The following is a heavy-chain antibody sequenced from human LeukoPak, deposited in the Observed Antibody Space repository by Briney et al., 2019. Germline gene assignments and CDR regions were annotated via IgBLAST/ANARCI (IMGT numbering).Heavy chain of an antibody. CDR2: ISGSGSSA. V-gene: IGHV3-23*01. CDR1: GFTFSRFA. J-gene: IGHJ3*02. Sequence: GRSLRLSCAVSGFTFSRFAMDWVRQAPGKGLEWISIISGSGSSAYYADSVKGRFIISRDNFKNTVHLEMSSLRAEDTALYYCVPEGFDIWGQGTMVTVSS. CDR3: VPEGFDI.